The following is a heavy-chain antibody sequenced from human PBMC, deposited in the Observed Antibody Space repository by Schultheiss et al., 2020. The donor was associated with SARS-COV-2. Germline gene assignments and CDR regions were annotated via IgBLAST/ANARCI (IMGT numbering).Heavy chain of an antibody. CDR1: GGSFSGYY. CDR3: ARGDGLGFDY. D-gene: IGHD3/OR15-3a*01. Sequence: SETLSLTCAVYGGSFSGYYWSWIRQPPGKGLEWIGYIYYSGSTNYNPSLKSRVTISVDKSKNQFSLKLSSVTAADTAVYYCARGDGLGFDYWGQGTLVTVSS. V-gene: IGHV4-59*12. J-gene: IGHJ4*02. CDR2: IYYSGST.